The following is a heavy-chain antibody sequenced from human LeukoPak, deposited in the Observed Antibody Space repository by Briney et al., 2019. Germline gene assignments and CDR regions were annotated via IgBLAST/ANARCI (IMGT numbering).Heavy chain of an antibody. J-gene: IGHJ3*02. CDR2: ISSSGSTI. CDR3: ARDSGRNYRGAFDI. Sequence: GGSLRLSCAASGFTFSSYEMNWVRQAPGKGLEWVSYISSSGSTIYYADSVKGRFTISRDNAKNSLYLQMNSLRAEDTAVYYCARDSGRNYRGAFDIWGQGTTVTVSS. D-gene: IGHD4-23*01. CDR1: GFTFSSYE. V-gene: IGHV3-48*03.